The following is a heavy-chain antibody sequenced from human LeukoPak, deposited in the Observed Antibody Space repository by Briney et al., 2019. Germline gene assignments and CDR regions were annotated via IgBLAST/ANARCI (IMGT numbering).Heavy chain of an antibody. CDR1: GDSVSSNSAA. CDR3: ARELTGFGY. Sequence: SQTLSLTCAISGDSVSSNSAAWNWIRQSPSRGLEWLGRTYYRSKWYNEYAISVKSPITINADTSKNQFSLQLNSVTPEDTAVYCARELTGFGYWGQGTLVTVSS. J-gene: IGHJ4*02. V-gene: IGHV6-1*01. CDR2: TYYRSKWYN. D-gene: IGHD7-27*01.